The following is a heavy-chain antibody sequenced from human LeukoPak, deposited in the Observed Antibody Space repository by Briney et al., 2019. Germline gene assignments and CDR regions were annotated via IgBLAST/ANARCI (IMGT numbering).Heavy chain of an antibody. J-gene: IGHJ4*02. V-gene: IGHV1-18*04. CDR3: ARGRALLRYFDWLSDFDY. CDR2: ISAYNGNT. Sequence: ASAKVSCKASGYSFTSYSMHWVRQAPGQGLEWMGWISAYNGNTNYAQKLQGRVTMTTDTSTSTAYMELRSLRSDDTAVYYCARGRALLRYFDWLSDFDYWGQGTLVTVSS. CDR1: GYSFTSYS. D-gene: IGHD3-9*01.